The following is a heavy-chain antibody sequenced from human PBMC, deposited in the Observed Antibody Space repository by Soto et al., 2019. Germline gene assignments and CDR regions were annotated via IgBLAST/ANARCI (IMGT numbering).Heavy chain of an antibody. Sequence: GASVKVSCTASGYTFTSYDIYWVRQATGQGLEWMGWMNPNTGNSGYAQKFQGRVTMTSDTSISTAHMELSSLRSEDTAVYYCARRAETNGGNGCRADKYDFEVWGQANLVTVVS. D-gene: IGHD1-1*01. CDR3: ARRAETNGGNGCRADKYDFEV. J-gene: IGHJ4*02. CDR1: GYTFTSYD. CDR2: MNPNTGNS. V-gene: IGHV1-8*01.